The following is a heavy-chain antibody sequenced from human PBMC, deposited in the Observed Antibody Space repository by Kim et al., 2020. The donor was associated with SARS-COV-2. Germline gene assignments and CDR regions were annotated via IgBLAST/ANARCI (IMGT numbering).Heavy chain of an antibody. CDR3: ARHQAYYNILTGYYPDAFDI. V-gene: IGHV4-39*01. J-gene: IGHJ3*02. Sequence: SETLSLTCSVSGGSISSSSYYWGWIRQPPGKGLEWIGSIYYSGSTHYNPSLKSRVTISVDTSKNQFSLKLSSGTAADTAVYYCARHQAYYNILTGYYPDAFDIWGQGTMVTVFS. CDR2: IYYSGST. D-gene: IGHD3-9*01. CDR1: GGSISSSSYY.